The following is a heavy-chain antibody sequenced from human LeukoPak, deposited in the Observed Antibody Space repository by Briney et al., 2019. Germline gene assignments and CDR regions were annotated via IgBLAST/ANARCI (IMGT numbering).Heavy chain of an antibody. D-gene: IGHD3-10*01. J-gene: IGHJ4*02. Sequence: PSETLSLTCAVYGGSFSGYYWSWIRQPPGKGLEWIGEINHSGSTNSNPSLKSRVTISVDTSKNQFSLKLSSVTAADTAVYYCARGRQYYYGSGRPRAPFDYWGQGTLVTVSS. V-gene: IGHV4-34*01. CDR2: INHSGST. CDR1: GGSFSGYY. CDR3: ARGRQYYYGSGRPRAPFDY.